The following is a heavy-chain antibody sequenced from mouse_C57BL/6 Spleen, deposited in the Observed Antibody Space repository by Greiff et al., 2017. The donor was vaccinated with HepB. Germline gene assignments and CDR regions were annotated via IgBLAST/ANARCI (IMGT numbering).Heavy chain of an antibody. CDR3: TRSDVTGAMDY. J-gene: IGHJ4*01. V-gene: IGHV1-15*01. CDR2: IDPETGGT. CDR1: GYTFTDYE. D-gene: IGHD2-12*01. Sequence: VQLQQSGAELVRPGASVTLSCKASGYTFTDYEMHWVKQTPVHGLEWIGAIDPETGGTAYNQKFKGKAILTADKSSSTAYMELRSLTSEDSAVYYCTRSDVTGAMDYWGQGTSVTVSS.